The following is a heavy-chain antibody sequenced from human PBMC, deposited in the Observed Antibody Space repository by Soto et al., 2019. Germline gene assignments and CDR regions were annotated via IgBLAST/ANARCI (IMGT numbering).Heavy chain of an antibody. CDR2: IVVDSNTA. CDR3: ARAIKRWEVHYYFDF. J-gene: IGHJ4*02. D-gene: IGHD1-26*01. Sequence: SWVRQAPGHGPEWMGGIVVDSNTAEYSQRFQDRVTITADTSTDTLYMELGSLTSEHTAVYYCARAIKRWEVHYYFDFWGQGTLVTVSS. V-gene: IGHV1-69*06.